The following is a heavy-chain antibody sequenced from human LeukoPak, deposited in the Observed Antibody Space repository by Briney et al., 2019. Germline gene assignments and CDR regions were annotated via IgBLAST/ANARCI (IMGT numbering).Heavy chain of an antibody. D-gene: IGHD4-23*01. CDR3: ARGDTVVTGSYFDY. Sequence: GRSLRLSCAASGFTFSSYAMHWVRQAPGKGLEWVAVISYDGSNKYYADSVKGRFTISRDNSKNTLYLQMNSLRAEDTAVYYCARGDTVVTGSYFDYWGQGTLVTVSS. CDR1: GFTFSSYA. CDR2: ISYDGSNK. V-gene: IGHV3-30-3*01. J-gene: IGHJ4*02.